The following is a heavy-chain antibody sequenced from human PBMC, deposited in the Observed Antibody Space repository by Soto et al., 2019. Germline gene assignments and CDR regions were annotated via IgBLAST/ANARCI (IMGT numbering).Heavy chain of an antibody. Sequence: EVQVVESGGGLIQPGGSLRLSCAASEFNVNSSYMTWIRQAPGKGLQWVADISSGGTTKYSDSVRGRFSISRDMSKNTLYLQMNSLRVEDTAIYSCARQFPSENYGNRLDPWGQGTLVTVSA. J-gene: IGHJ5*02. CDR1: EFNVNSSY. CDR2: ISSGGTT. CDR3: ARQFPSENYGNRLDP. V-gene: IGHV3-53*01. D-gene: IGHD1-7*01.